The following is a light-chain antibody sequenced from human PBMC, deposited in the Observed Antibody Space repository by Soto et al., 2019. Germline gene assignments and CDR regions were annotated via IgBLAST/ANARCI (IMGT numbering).Light chain of an antibody. CDR2: EVS. V-gene: IGLV2-8*01. Sequence: QSALTQPPSASGSPGQSVTISCTGTSSDVGAYNYVSWYQQLPGKAPKLIIYEVSKRPSGVPDRFSGSKSGNTASLTVSGLQAEDEAYYYCTSYAGTYSFFYVFGTGTKVTGL. CDR1: SSDVGAYNY. J-gene: IGLJ1*01. CDR3: TSYAGTYSFFYV.